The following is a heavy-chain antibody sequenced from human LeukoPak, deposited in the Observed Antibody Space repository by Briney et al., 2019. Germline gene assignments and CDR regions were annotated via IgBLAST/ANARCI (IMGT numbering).Heavy chain of an antibody. V-gene: IGHV1-46*01. CDR3: ARDRAIGDYYDSSGYYPFDY. CDR2: INPSGGST. J-gene: IGHJ4*02. D-gene: IGHD3-22*01. CDR1: GYTFTSYY. Sequence: ASVKVSCKASGYTFTSYYMHWVRQAPGQGLEWMGIINPSGGSTSYAQKFQGRVTMTRDTSTSTVYMELSSLRSDDTAVYYCARDRAIGDYYDSSGYYPFDYWGQGTLVTVSS.